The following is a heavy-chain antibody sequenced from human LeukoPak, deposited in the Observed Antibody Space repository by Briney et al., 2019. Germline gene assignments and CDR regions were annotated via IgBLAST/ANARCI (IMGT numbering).Heavy chain of an antibody. Sequence: ASVKVSCKASGYTFTGYYMHWVRQAPGQGPEWMGWINPNSGGTNYAQKFQGRVTMTRDTSISTAYMELSRLRSDDTAVYYCATAYGSGTDFYYWGQGTLVTVSS. CDR2: INPNSGGT. J-gene: IGHJ4*02. CDR3: ATAYGSGTDFYY. CDR1: GYTFTGYY. V-gene: IGHV1-2*02. D-gene: IGHD3-10*01.